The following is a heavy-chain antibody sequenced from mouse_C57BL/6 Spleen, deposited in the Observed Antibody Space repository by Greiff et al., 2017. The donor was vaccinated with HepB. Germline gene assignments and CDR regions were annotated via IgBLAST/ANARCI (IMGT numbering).Heavy chain of an antibody. D-gene: IGHD6-1*01. CDR2: FHPYNDDT. CDR1: GYTFTTYP. CDR3: ARPHLREYLDV. J-gene: IGHJ1*03. V-gene: IGHV1-47*01. Sequence: QVQLQQSGAELVKPGASVTMSCKASGYTFTTYPLEWVKQKHGKSLEWIGNFHPYNDDTKYNEKFKGKATLTVEKSSSTVYLELSRLTSDDSAVYDCARPHLREYLDVWGTGTTVTVSS.